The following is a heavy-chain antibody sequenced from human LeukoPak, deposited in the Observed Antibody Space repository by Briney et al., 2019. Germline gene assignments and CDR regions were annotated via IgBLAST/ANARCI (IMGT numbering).Heavy chain of an antibody. Sequence: SQTLSLTCTVSGGSISSGSYYWSWIRQPAGKGLEWIRRIYTSGCTNYNPSLKSRVTISVDTSKNQFSLKLSSVTAADTAVYYCARDWDGSGSSWFDPWGQGTLVTVSS. J-gene: IGHJ5*02. CDR1: GGSISSGSYY. V-gene: IGHV4-61*02. D-gene: IGHD3-10*01. CDR3: ARDWDGSGSSWFDP. CDR2: IYTSGCT.